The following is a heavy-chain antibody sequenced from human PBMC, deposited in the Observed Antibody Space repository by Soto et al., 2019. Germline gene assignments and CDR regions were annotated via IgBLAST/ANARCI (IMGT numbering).Heavy chain of an antibody. CDR2: IRSKAYGGTT. CDR1: GFTFGDYA. J-gene: IGHJ6*02. CDR3: TRVNVSYYCGDYDQEKDD. V-gene: IGHV3-49*04. D-gene: IGHD3-22*01. Sequence: PGGSLRLSCTASGFTFGDYAMSWVRQAPGKGLEWVGFIRSKAYGGTTEYAASVKGRFTISRDDSKSIAYLQMNSLTTEDTAVYYCTRVNVSYYCGDYDQEKDDWLQGTTDTVSS.